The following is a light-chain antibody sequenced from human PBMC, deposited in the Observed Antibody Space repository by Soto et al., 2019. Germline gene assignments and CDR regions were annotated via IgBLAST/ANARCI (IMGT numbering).Light chain of an antibody. CDR3: SSDTRSRTPVV. CDR2: EVS. CDR1: SSDVGGYNY. Sequence: QSALTQPASVSGSPGQSITISCTGTSSDVGGYNYVSWYQQHPGKAPKLMIYEVSNRPSGVFNRFSGSKSGNTASLTISGLQAEDEADDYCSSDTRSRTPVVFGGGTQLTVL. V-gene: IGLV2-14*01. J-gene: IGLJ2*01.